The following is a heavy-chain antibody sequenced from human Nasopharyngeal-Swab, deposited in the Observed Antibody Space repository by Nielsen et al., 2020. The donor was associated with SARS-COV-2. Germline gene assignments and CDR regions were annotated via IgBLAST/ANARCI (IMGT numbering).Heavy chain of an antibody. CDR3: ARDLRTAVTGGDY. D-gene: IGHD4-17*01. J-gene: IGHJ4*02. V-gene: IGHV3-66*01. CDR2: IYSGGST. Sequence: VRQAPGKGLEWVSVIYSGGSTYYADSVKGRFTIPRDNSKNTLYLQMNSLRAEDTAVYYCARDLRTAVTGGDYWGQGTLVIVSS.